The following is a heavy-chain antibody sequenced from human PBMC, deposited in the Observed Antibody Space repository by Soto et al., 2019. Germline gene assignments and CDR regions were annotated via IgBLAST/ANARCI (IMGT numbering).Heavy chain of an antibody. J-gene: IGHJ4*02. D-gene: IGHD5-12*01. CDR2: INSDTTTI. Sequence: GGSLRLSCAASGFSFKSYSMNWVRQAPGMGLEWTSYINSDTTTIHYADTVKGRFTISRDNAKNSVYLQMNSLGAEDTAVYYCVSSSGYSTFWGQGTLVTVSS. CDR3: VSSSGYSTF. CDR1: GFSFKSYS. V-gene: IGHV3-48*01.